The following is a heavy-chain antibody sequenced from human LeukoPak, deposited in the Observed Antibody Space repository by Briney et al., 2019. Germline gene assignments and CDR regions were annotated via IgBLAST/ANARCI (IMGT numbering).Heavy chain of an antibody. Sequence: PGGSLRLSCAASGFTFSSYAMSWVRQAPGKGLEWVSAISGSGGSTYYADSVKGRFTISGDNSKNTLYLQMNGLRAEDTAVYYCAKDRRDTIFGVVPYYYYMDAWGKGTTVTVSS. J-gene: IGHJ6*03. CDR1: GFTFSSYA. V-gene: IGHV3-23*01. D-gene: IGHD3-3*01. CDR2: ISGSGGST. CDR3: AKDRRDTIFGVVPYYYYMDA.